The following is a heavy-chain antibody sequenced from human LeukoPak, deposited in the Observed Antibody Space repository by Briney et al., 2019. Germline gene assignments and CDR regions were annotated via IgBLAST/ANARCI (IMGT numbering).Heavy chain of an antibody. CDR3: ARNLAVGSSSWLDVFNI. Sequence: SETLSLTCTVSGGSISSYYWSWIRQPAGKGLEWIGRIYTSGSTNYNPSLKSRVTMSVDTSKNQFSLKLSSVTAADTAVYYCARNLAVGSSSWLDVFNIWGQGTMVTVSS. J-gene: IGHJ3*02. CDR2: IYTSGST. D-gene: IGHD6-13*01. CDR1: GGSISSYY. V-gene: IGHV4-4*07.